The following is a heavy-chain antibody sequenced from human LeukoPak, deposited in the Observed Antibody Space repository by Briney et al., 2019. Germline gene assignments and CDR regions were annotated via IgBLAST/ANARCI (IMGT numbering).Heavy chain of an antibody. V-gene: IGHV3-30*18. D-gene: IGHD3-10*01. J-gene: IGHJ3*02. Sequence: PGRSLRLSCAASGFTFSSYGMHWVRQAPGKGLEWVAVISYEGSNKYYADSVKGRFTISRDNSKNTLYLQMNSLRAEDTAVYYCAKGRPYRGITMVRGVTSEFDIWGQRTMVTVSS. CDR1: GFTFSSYG. CDR2: ISYEGSNK. CDR3: AKGRPYRGITMVRGVTSEFDI.